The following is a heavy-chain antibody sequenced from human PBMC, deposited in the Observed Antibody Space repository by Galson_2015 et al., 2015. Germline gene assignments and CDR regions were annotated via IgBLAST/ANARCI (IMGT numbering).Heavy chain of an antibody. D-gene: IGHD3-9*01. V-gene: IGHV3-7*03. Sequence: SLRLSCAASGFTFSSYWMSWVRQAPGKGLEWVANIKQDGSEKYYVDSVKGRFTISRDNAKNSLYLQMNSLRAEDTAVYYCARVGEDRRTYYDIPGELDPWGQGTLVTVSS. CDR3: ARVGEDRRTYYDIPGELDP. J-gene: IGHJ5*02. CDR2: IKQDGSEK. CDR1: GFTFSSYW.